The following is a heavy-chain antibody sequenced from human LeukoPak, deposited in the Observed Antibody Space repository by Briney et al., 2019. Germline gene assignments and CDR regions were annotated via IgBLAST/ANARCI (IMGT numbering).Heavy chain of an antibody. CDR1: GYTFTSYD. Sequence: ASVKVSCKASGYTFTSYDINWVRQATGQGLEWMGWMNPSGGNTGYAQKFQGRVTMTRNTSISTAYMELSSLRSEDTAVYYCARVYSGSYFSPSLLDYWGQGTLATVSS. CDR2: MNPSGGNT. CDR3: ARVYSGSYFSPSLLDY. J-gene: IGHJ4*02. V-gene: IGHV1-8*01. D-gene: IGHD1-26*01.